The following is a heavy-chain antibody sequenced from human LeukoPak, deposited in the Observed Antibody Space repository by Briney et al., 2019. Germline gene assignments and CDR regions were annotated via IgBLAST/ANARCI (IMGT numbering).Heavy chain of an antibody. CDR3: ARDSNWDYYYGMDV. CDR1: GGSISSGGYY. CDR2: IYYSGST. Sequence: SQTLSLTCTVSGGSISSGGYYWSWIRQHPGKGLEWIGYIYYSGSTYYNPSLKSRVTISVDTSKNQFSLKLSSVTAADTAVYYSARDSNWDYYYGMDVWGQGTTVTVSS. J-gene: IGHJ6*02. D-gene: IGHD7-27*01. V-gene: IGHV4-31*03.